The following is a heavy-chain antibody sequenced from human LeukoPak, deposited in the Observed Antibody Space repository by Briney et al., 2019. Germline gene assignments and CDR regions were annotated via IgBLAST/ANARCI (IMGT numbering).Heavy chain of an antibody. CDR2: IIPIFETT. J-gene: IGHJ4*02. Sequence: SVKPSCKFSTGAFDNYAVNWVRQAPGPGLEWMGAIIPIFETTNYAPKFQGRITITADGSTGTAYMDLSSLRSEDTAIYYCARSLRVSGDFDYWGQGTQVIAS. CDR3: ARSLRVSGDFDY. CDR1: TGAFDNYA. D-gene: IGHD2-8*01. V-gene: IGHV1-69*13.